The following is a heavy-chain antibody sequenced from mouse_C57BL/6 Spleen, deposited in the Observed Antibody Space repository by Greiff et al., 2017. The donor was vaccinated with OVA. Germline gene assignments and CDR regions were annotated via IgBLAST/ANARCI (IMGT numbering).Heavy chain of an antibody. CDR3: ARNGYDVGFDY. CDR1: GYTFTSYW. J-gene: IGHJ2*01. Sequence: QVQLKQPGAELVMPGASVKLSCKASGYTFTSYWMHWVKQRPGQGLEWIGEIDPSDSYTNYNQKFKGKSTLTVDKSSSTAYMQLSSLTSEDSAVYYCARNGYDVGFDYWGQGTTLTVSS. D-gene: IGHD2-2*01. V-gene: IGHV1-69*01. CDR2: IDPSDSYT.